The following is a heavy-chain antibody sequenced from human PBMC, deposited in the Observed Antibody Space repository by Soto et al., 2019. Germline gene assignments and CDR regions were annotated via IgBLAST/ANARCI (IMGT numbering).Heavy chain of an antibody. CDR3: ARGPPGVLPGAIGSWGMDV. CDR2: MSFDGSKA. Sequence: QVQLVESGGGVVQPGRSLSLSCAASGFTLSSYAVHWVRQAPGKGLEWVAVMSFDGSKASHADSVKGRFTISRDSSKDTVSLQINSLGFEDSAVYYWARGPPGVLPGAIGSWGMDVWRQGTTVTVSS. J-gene: IGHJ6*02. V-gene: IGHV3-30*04. CDR1: GFTLSSYA. D-gene: IGHD2-2*01.